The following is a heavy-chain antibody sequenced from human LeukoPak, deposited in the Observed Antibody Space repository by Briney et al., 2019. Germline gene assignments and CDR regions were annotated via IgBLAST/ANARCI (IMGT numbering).Heavy chain of an antibody. CDR3: ARRAAAGTYWYFDL. V-gene: IGHV6-1*01. Sequence: SQTLSLTCVISGDSVSSNSAAWNWIRQSPSRGLEWLGRTYYRSKWYNDYAVSMKSRITINPDTSKNQFSLQLNSVTPEDTAVYYCARRAAAGTYWYFDLWGRGTLVTVSS. CDR1: GDSVSSNSAA. CDR2: TYYRSKWYN. D-gene: IGHD6-13*01. J-gene: IGHJ2*01.